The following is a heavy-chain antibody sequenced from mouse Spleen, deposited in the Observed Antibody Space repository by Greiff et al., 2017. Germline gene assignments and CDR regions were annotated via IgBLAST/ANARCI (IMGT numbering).Heavy chain of an antibody. CDR3: ARHGNYAMDY. CDR1: GFTFSSYA. Sequence: EVKLMEPGGGLVKPGGSLKLSCAASGFTFSSYAMSWVRQTPEKRLEWVATISSGGSYTYYTDSVKGRFTISRDNAKNTLYLQMSSLRSEDTAMYYCARHGNYAMDYWGQGTSGTVSS. V-gene: IGHV5-9-3*01. J-gene: IGHJ4*01. CDR2: ISSGGSYT. D-gene: IGHD1-1*01.